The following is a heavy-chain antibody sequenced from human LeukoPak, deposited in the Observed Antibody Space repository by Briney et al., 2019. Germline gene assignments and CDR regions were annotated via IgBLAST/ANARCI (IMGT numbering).Heavy chain of an antibody. J-gene: IGHJ4*02. Sequence: GGSLRLSCAASGFTFISYAMDWVRQAPGKGLEYVSGISSNGGSTYYASSVKGRFTISRDNSKTTLDLQMGSLRAEDMAVYYCVRRRGYSYDYWGQGTLVSVSS. V-gene: IGHV3-64*01. D-gene: IGHD5-18*01. CDR3: VRRRGYSYDY. CDR1: GFTFISYA. CDR2: ISSNGGST.